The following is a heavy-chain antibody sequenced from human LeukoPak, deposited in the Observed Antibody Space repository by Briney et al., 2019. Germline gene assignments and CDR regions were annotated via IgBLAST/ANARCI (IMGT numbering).Heavy chain of an antibody. CDR3: ARGGSRVVTYGNFDY. D-gene: IGHD2-21*02. J-gene: IGHJ4*02. CDR2: INTNTGNP. V-gene: IGHV7-4-1*02. Sequence: GASVKVSCKASGYTFNNYAINWVRQAPGQGLEWMGWINTNTGNPTYAQGFTGRFVFSLDTSVRAAYLQISSLKAEDTAVYYCARGGSRVVTYGNFDYWGQGTLVTVSS. CDR1: GYTFNNYA.